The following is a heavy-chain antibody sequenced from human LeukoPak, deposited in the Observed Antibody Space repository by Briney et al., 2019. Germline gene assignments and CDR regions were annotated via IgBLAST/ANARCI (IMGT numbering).Heavy chain of an antibody. CDR1: GGTFSSYA. Sequence: VASVKVSCKASGGTFSSYAISWVRQAPGQGLEWMGRIIPIFGTANYAQKFQGRVTITTDESTSTAYMELSSLRSEDTAVYYCARITYSGSYYFDYWGQGTLVTVSS. D-gene: IGHD1-26*01. J-gene: IGHJ4*02. V-gene: IGHV1-69*05. CDR2: IIPIFGTA. CDR3: ARITYSGSYYFDY.